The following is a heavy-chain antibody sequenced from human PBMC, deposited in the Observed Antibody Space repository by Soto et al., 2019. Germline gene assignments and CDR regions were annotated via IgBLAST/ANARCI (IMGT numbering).Heavy chain of an antibody. CDR2: IYPGDSDT. CDR3: ARHESGYYDSSGPVDY. CDR1: GYSFTSYW. Sequence: GESLKICCKGSGYSFTSYWIGWVRQMPGKGLEWMGIIYPGDSDTRYSPSFQGQVTISADKSISTAYLQWSSLKASDTAMYYCARHESGYYDSSGPVDYWGQGTLVTVSS. J-gene: IGHJ4*02. D-gene: IGHD3-22*01. V-gene: IGHV5-51*01.